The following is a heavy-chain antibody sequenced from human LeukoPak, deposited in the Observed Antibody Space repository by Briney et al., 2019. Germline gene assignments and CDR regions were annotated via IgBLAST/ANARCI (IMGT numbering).Heavy chain of an antibody. CDR2: IVVGSGNT. V-gene: IGHV1-58*02. D-gene: IGHD4-17*01. CDR3: AATYGDYPDLSLDY. Sequence: ASVKVSCKASGFTFTSSAMQWVRQARGQRLEWIGWIVVGSGNTNYAQKFQERVTITRDMSTSTAYMELSSLGSEDTAVYYCAATYGDYPDLSLDYWGQGTLVTVSS. CDR1: GFTFTSSA. J-gene: IGHJ4*02.